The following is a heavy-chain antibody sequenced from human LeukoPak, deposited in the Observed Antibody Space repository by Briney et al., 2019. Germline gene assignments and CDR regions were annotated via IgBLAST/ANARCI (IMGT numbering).Heavy chain of an antibody. V-gene: IGHV5-51*01. D-gene: IGHD3-10*01. J-gene: IGHJ6*02. CDR3: VRSLPGTLLRGYGMDV. CDR2: IFPRDSDV. Sequence: GESLTISCKTSGYTFTSYGIGWVRQTAGKGLECMGVIFPRDSDVRYSPSFQGQVTISADKSTNTAYLHWGSLKASDSAMYYCVRSLPGTLLRGYGMDVWGPGTTVTVS. CDR1: GYTFTSYG.